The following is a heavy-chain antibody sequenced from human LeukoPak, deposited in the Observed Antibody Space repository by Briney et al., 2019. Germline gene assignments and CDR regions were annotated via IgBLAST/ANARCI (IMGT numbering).Heavy chain of an antibody. Sequence: SETLSLPRTVSGGSLTGYYWTWIRPPARGGLEWVGRIYDTGRAYYNHCLESRVIISLDTSINRFSRKVTSVDAADTAVYYCARGADMTASSGYYSLVYWGQGTLVSVSS. CDR3: ARGADMTASSGYYSLVY. V-gene: IGHV4-4*07. D-gene: IGHD3-22*01. J-gene: IGHJ4*02. CDR2: IYDTGRA. CDR1: GGSLTGYY.